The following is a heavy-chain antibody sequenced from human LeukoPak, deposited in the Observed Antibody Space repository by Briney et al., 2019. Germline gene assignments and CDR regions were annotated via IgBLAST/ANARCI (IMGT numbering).Heavy chain of an antibody. CDR2: ITGAGGGT. CDR3: VKGPRRYTGRYDS. D-gene: IGHD5-12*01. J-gene: IGHJ4*02. Sequence: GGSLRLSCAASGFFFGSYVMAWVRQAPGRGLGWVADITGAGGGTNYADSVKGRFTISRDNSENSVYLQMNSLRVEDTAMYYCVKGPRRYTGRYDSWGQGTLVTVSS. CDR1: GFFFGSYV. V-gene: IGHV3-23*01.